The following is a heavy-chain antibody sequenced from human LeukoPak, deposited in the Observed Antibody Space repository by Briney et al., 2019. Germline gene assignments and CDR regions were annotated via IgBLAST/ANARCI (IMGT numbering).Heavy chain of an antibody. Sequence: ASVKVSCKASGYTFASYDINWVRQATGQGLEWMGWMNPNSGNTGYAQKFQGRVTMTRNTSISTAYMELSSLRSEDTAVYYCASYLNSGSYAYFDYWGQGTLVTVSS. CDR1: GYTFASYD. D-gene: IGHD1-26*01. CDR3: ASYLNSGSYAYFDY. J-gene: IGHJ4*02. V-gene: IGHV1-8*01. CDR2: MNPNSGNT.